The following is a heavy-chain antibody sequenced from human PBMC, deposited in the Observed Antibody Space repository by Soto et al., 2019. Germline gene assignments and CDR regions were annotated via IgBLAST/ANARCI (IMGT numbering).Heavy chain of an antibody. CDR3: ARRDSYGWNDY. V-gene: IGHV1-8*01. CDR1: GYTFTNYD. CDR2: VNPNSGYT. D-gene: IGHD5-18*01. J-gene: IGHJ4*02. Sequence: QVQLVQSGAEVKKPGASVTVSCKASGYTFTNYDITWVRQAAGQGLEWVGWVNPNSGYTAYAQKFVGRVTMTRNTPLRTAYMELSILTSGDTAVYYCARRDSYGWNDYWGQGTLVTVS.